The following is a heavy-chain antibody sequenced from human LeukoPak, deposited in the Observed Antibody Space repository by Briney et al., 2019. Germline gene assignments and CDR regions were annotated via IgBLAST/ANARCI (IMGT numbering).Heavy chain of an antibody. Sequence: GGSLRLSCAASGFTFSSFEMNWVRQAPGKGLEWVSYISSSGSTIYYADSVKGRFTISRDNAKNSLYLQMNSLRAEDTAVYYFAELGITMIGGVWGKGTTVTISS. V-gene: IGHV3-48*03. CDR2: ISSSGSTI. CDR3: AELGITMIGGV. CDR1: GFTFSSFE. J-gene: IGHJ6*04. D-gene: IGHD3-10*02.